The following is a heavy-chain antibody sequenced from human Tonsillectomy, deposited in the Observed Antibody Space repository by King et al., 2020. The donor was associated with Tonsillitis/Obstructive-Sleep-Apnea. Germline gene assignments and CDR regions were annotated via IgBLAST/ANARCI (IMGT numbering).Heavy chain of an antibody. Sequence: ITLKESGPTLVKPTQTLTLTCTFSGFSLSTSGVGVGWIRQPPGKALEWLALIYWDDDKRYSPSLKSRLTITKDTSKNQVVLTMTNMDPVDTATYYCAHSPSITDITTVVGWFDPWGQGTLVTVSS. CDR3: AHSPSITDITTVVGWFDP. CDR1: GFSLSTSGVG. D-gene: IGHD4-23*01. J-gene: IGHJ5*02. V-gene: IGHV2-5*02. CDR2: IYWDDDK.